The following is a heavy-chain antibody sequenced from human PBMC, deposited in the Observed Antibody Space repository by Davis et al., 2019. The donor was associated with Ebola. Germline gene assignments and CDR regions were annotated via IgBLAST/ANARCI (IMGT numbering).Heavy chain of an antibody. CDR1: GFTFSRHS. D-gene: IGHD5-24*01. CDR3: AKDAEDGSGNWFFDF. Sequence: PGGPLRLSCGASGFTFSRHSMNWVRQAPGKGLEWIAFISSGGHDTYYADSVRGRFTISRDNAKNLLYLQLNSLRDEDTALYYCAKDAEDGSGNWFFDFRGRGALVTVSS. CDR2: ISSGGHDT. J-gene: IGHJ2*01. V-gene: IGHV3-48*02.